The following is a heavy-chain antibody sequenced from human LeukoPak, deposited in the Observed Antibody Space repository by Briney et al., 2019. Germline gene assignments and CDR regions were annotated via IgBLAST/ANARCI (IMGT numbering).Heavy chain of an antibody. CDR2: MNPNSGGT. V-gene: IGHV1-2*02. CDR3: ARDIAAAASYYFDY. D-gene: IGHD6-13*01. CDR1: GYTFTGYY. Sequence: ASVKVSCKASGYTFTGYYMHWVRQAPGQGLEWMGWMNPNSGGTNYAQKFQGRVTMTRDTSISTAYMELSRLRSDDTAVYYCARDIAAAASYYFDYWGQGTLVTVSS. J-gene: IGHJ4*02.